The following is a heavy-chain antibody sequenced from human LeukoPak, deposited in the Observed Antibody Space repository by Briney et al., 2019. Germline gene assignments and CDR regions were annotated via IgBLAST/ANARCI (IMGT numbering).Heavy chain of an antibody. J-gene: IGHJ5*02. CDR2: IYYSGST. CDR3: AIHGYEFLEWPLNWFDP. CDR1: GGSICSYY. Sequence: PSETLSLTCTVCGGSICSYYWSWIRQPPGKGLKWIGYIYYSGSTNYNPSLKSRVTISVDTSKNQFSLKLSSVTAADTAVYYCAIHGYEFLEWPLNWFDPWGQGTLVTVSS. V-gene: IGHV4-59*01. D-gene: IGHD3-3*01.